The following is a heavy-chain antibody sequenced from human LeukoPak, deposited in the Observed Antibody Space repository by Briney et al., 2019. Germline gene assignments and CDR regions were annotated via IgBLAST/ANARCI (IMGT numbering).Heavy chain of an antibody. CDR1: GGTFSSYA. CDR2: IIPIFGTA. D-gene: IGHD4-23*01. V-gene: IGHV1-69*13. CDR3: ATDYGGNLGFDY. J-gene: IGHJ4*02. Sequence: SVKVSCKASGGTFSSYAISWVRQAPGQGLEWMGGIIPIFGTATYAQKFQGRVTITADESTSTAYMELSSLRSEDTAVYYCATDYGGNLGFDYWGQGTLVTVSS.